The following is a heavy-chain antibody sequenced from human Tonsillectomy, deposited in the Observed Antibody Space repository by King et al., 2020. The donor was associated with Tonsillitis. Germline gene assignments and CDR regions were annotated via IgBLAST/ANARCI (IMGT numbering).Heavy chain of an antibody. J-gene: IGHJ4*02. D-gene: IGHD3-16*01. CDR2: IYSGGTT. Sequence: AQLVESGGGLIQPGGSLRLSCAASGFTVSSYYMSWVRQAPGKGLEWVSVIYSGGTTYYADSVKGRFTISRDNSKNTLYLQMNSLRAEDTAMYYCARAFHTYFDSWGQGTLVTVSS. V-gene: IGHV3-53*01. CDR1: GFTVSSYY. CDR3: ARAFHTYFDS.